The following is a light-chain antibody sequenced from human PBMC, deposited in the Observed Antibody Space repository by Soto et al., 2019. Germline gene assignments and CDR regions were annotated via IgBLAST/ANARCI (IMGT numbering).Light chain of an antibody. J-gene: IGKJ4*02. CDR1: QDIRNH. CDR2: DVS. Sequence: DIQMTQSPSSLSASAGDRVIISCQASQDIRNHLNWYQQKPGKPPKLLIYDVSNLATGVPPKSSGGGSGTDFTLTSSILQHEDIATYYWQHYDDLITFGEGTKVEIK. V-gene: IGKV1-33*01. CDR3: QHYDDLIT.